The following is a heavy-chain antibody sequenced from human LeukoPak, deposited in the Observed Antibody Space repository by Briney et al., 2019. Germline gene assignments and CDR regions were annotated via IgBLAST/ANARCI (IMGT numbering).Heavy chain of an antibody. J-gene: IGHJ4*02. Sequence: GGSLRLSCAASGFTFSTYWMHWVRQAPGKGLVWVSRINPDGTTTSYADSEKGRFTISRDNAKDTVYLQMNSLRAEDTAVYYCARVSIGWYSFDYWGQGTLVTVSS. D-gene: IGHD6-19*01. V-gene: IGHV3-74*01. CDR3: ARVSIGWYSFDY. CDR1: GFTFSTYW. CDR2: INPDGTTT.